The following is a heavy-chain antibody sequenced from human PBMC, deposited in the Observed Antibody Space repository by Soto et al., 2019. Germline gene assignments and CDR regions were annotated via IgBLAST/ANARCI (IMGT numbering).Heavy chain of an antibody. CDR3: ARDLVESGYPADFQH. D-gene: IGHD3-22*01. Sequence: EVQLVESGGGLIQPGGSLRLSCAASGFTVSSNYMSWVRQAPGKGLEWVSVIYSGGSTYYADSVKGRFTISRDNSKNTLYLQMNSLRAEDTAVYYCARDLVESGYPADFQHWGQGTLVTFSS. V-gene: IGHV3-53*01. J-gene: IGHJ1*01. CDR1: GFTVSSNY. CDR2: IYSGGST.